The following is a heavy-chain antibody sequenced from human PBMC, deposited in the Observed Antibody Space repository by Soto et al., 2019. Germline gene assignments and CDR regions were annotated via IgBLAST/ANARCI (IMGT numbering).Heavy chain of an antibody. CDR1: GFTFSSYS. CDR3: AVVRVILAVSTDPSYYAMDI. CDR2: ISSSSSTI. J-gene: IGHJ6*02. D-gene: IGHD2-2*01. Sequence: PGGSLRLSCAASGFTFSSYSMNWFRQAPGKGLEWVSYISSSSSTIYYADSVKGRFTISRDNAKNALYLQMNSLRAEDTAVYYCAVVRVILAVSTDPSYYAMDIWGQGTT. V-gene: IGHV3-48*01.